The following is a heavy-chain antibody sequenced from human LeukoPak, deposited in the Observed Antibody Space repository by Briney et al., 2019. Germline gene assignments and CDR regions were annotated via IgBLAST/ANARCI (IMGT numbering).Heavy chain of an antibody. CDR3: ARDRMCSSTSCYAGWFDP. Sequence: SVKVSCKASGGTFSSYAISWVRQAPGQGLEWMGGIIPIFGTANYAQKFQGRVTIATDESTSTAYMELSSLRSEDTAVYYCARDRMCSSTSCYAGWFDPWGQGTLVTVSS. CDR1: GGTFSSYA. CDR2: IIPIFGTA. V-gene: IGHV1-69*05. D-gene: IGHD2-2*01. J-gene: IGHJ5*02.